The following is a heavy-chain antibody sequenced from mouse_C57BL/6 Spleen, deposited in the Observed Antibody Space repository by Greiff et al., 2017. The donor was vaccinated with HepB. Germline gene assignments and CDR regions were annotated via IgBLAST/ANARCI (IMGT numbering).Heavy chain of an antibody. Sequence: VQLQQPGAELVKPGASVKLSCKASGYTFTSYWMHWVKQRPGQGLEWIGMIHPNSGSTNYNEKFKSKATLTVEKSSSTAYMQLSSLTSEDSAVYYCVYYYGSSYAMDYWGQGTSVTVSS. J-gene: IGHJ4*01. CDR3: VYYYGSSYAMDY. CDR1: GYTFTSYW. V-gene: IGHV1-64*01. CDR2: IHPNSGST. D-gene: IGHD1-1*01.